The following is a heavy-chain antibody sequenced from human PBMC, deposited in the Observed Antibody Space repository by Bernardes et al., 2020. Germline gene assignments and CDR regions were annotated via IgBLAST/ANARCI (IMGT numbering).Heavy chain of an antibody. J-gene: IGHJ4*02. CDR3: ARHMRRGSSGSKYYFDY. D-gene: IGHD3-22*01. V-gene: IGHV5-51*01. Sequence: GESLKISCKGSGYSFTSYWIGWVRQMPGKGLEWMGIIYPGDSDTRYSPSFQGQVTISADKSISTAYLQWSSLKASDTAMYYCARHMRRGSSGSKYYFDYWGQGTLVTVSS. CDR1: GYSFTSYW. CDR2: IYPGDSDT.